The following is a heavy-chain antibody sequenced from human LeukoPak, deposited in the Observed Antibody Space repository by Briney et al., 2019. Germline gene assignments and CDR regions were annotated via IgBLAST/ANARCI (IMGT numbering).Heavy chain of an antibody. D-gene: IGHD3-10*01. CDR2: IRYHGSDR. CDR3: VKEHSTTWFVFDF. CDR1: GFHFGSYG. Sequence: GGSLRLSCAASGFHFGSYGMHWVRQAPGKGLQWVAFIRYHGSDRYYADSVKGRFTISRDNSESTLFLRMSSLRVDDTAVYYCVKEHSTTWFVFDFWGQGTLVTVSS. V-gene: IGHV3-30*02. J-gene: IGHJ4*02.